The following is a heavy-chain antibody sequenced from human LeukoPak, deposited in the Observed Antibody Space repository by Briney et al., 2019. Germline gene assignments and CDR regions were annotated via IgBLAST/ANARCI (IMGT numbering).Heavy chain of an antibody. CDR3: ARVATIFDC. CDR2: ISSDSSTT. V-gene: IGHV3-48*02. D-gene: IGHD5-12*01. CDR1: GFTFSSYS. J-gene: IGHJ4*02. Sequence: GGSLRLSCAASGFTFSSYSMSWVRQAPGKGLEWISYISSDSSTTYYADSVKGRFTISRDNAKNSLYLQMTSLRDEDTAVYYCARVATIFDCWGQGTLVTVSS.